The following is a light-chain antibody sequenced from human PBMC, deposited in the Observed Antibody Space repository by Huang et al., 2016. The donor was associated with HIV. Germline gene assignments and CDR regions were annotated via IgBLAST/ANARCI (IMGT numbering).Light chain of an antibody. Sequence: DIQMTQSPSSVSASVGDTVTITCRASQDISNWLAWYQQKPREGPTLLIHSASPLQSGVPSRFNGSGSGTLFSLTINSRRPDDFATYYCQQVNDYPRSFGQGTRLDIK. J-gene: IGKJ5*01. CDR2: SAS. CDR3: QQVNDYPRS. CDR1: QDISNW. V-gene: IGKV1-12*01.